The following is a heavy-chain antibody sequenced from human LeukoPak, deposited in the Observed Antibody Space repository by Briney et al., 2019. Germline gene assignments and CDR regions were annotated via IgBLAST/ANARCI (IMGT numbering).Heavy chain of an antibody. Sequence: VASVKVSCKASGYTFTGYDMHWVRQAPGQGLEWMGWINPNSGGTNYAQKFRGRVTMTRDTSISTAYMELSRLRSDDTAVYYCARTLQSGHDPTIDYWGQGTLVTVSS. CDR1: GYTFTGYD. CDR3: ARTLQSGHDPTIDY. J-gene: IGHJ4*02. D-gene: IGHD5-12*01. V-gene: IGHV1-2*02. CDR2: INPNSGGT.